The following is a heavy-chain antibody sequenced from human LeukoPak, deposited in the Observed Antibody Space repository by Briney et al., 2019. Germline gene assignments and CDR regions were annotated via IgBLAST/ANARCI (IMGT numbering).Heavy chain of an antibody. CDR1: GFTFSNYE. V-gene: IGHV3-48*03. Sequence: PGGSLRLSCAASGFTFSNYEMNWVRQAPGKGLEWISHISNIGDIIHYADSVKGRFTISRDNAKNSLFLQMNSLRADDTAVYYCARGYSYGPDYWGQGTLVTVSS. J-gene: IGHJ4*02. D-gene: IGHD5-18*01. CDR2: ISNIGDII. CDR3: ARGYSYGPDY.